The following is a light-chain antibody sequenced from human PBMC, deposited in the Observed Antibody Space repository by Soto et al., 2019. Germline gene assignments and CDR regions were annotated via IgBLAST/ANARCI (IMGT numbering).Light chain of an antibody. Sequence: EIVLTQSPAILSVSPGERATLSCRASQSISRSLAWYKQKPGQAPRLLIYGASSRATGIPDRFSGSGYGTDFTLTISRLEPEDFAVDYCQLYGSSPKTFGQGTKVDIK. CDR2: GAS. CDR1: QSISRS. V-gene: IGKV3-20*01. J-gene: IGKJ1*01. CDR3: QLYGSSPKT.